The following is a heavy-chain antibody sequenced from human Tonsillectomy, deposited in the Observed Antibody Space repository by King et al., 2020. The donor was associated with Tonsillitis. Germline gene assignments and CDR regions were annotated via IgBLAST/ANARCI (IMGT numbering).Heavy chain of an antibody. D-gene: IGHD4-17*01. CDR2: IGTAGDT. J-gene: IGHJ3*02. V-gene: IGHV3-13*01. Sequence: VQLVESGGGLVQPGGSLRLSCAASGFTFSSYDMHWVRQATGKGLEWVSAIGTAGDTYYPGSVKGRFTISRENAKNSLYLQMNSLGAGDTAVYYCARRDGDSDAFDIWGRGTMVTVSS. CDR1: GFTFSSYD. CDR3: ARRDGDSDAFDI.